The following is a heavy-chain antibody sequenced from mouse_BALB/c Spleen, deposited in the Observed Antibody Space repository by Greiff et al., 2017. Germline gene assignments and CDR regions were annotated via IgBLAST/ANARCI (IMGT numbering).Heavy chain of an antibody. CDR2: ISSGSSTI. CDR3: ARDYYRYDGYAMDY. J-gene: IGHJ4*01. D-gene: IGHD2-14*01. V-gene: IGHV5-17*02. Sequence: EVHLVESGGGLVQPGGSRKLSCAASGFTFSSFGMHWVRQAPEKGLEWVAYISSGSSTIYYADTVKGRFTISRDNPKNTLFLQMTSLRSEDTAMYYCARDYYRYDGYAMDYWGQGTSVTVSS. CDR1: GFTFSSFG.